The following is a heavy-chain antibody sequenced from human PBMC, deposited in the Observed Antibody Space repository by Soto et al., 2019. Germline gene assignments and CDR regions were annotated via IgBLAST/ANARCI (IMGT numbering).Heavy chain of an antibody. J-gene: IGHJ4*02. CDR2: IDYSGGNT. V-gene: IGHV3-23*01. Sequence: PGGSLRLSCAPSGFTFGDYALSWFRQAPGKGLEWVSAIDYSGGNTYYADSVKGRFTISRDNSKNTLYLQMNSLRAEDTAVYYCAKGSSDYRPYYSHYWGQGTLVTVSS. CDR1: GFTFGDYA. D-gene: IGHD3-22*01. CDR3: AKGSSDYRPYYSHY.